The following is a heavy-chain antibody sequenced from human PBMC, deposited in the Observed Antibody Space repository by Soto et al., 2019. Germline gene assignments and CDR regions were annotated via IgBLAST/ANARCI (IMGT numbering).Heavy chain of an antibody. Sequence: SETLSLTCDVYGGSFSGYIWTWIRQTPGKGLQWIGQINHSGSTNYNPSLKSRVTISVDTSKNQFSLKLSSVTAADTAVYYCARDIRYCSSTSCSYFDYWGQGTLVTVSS. D-gene: IGHD2-2*01. CDR1: GGSFSGYI. CDR3: ARDIRYCSSTSCSYFDY. V-gene: IGHV4-34*01. CDR2: INHSGST. J-gene: IGHJ4*02.